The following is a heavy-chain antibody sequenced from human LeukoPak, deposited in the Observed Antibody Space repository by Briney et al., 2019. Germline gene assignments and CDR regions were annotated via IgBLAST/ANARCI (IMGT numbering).Heavy chain of an antibody. J-gene: IGHJ4*02. V-gene: IGHV3-30*18. Sequence: GRSLRLSCAASGFTFSSYGMHWVRQAPGKGLEWVAVISYDGSDKYSADSVKGRFTISRDNSKNTLYLRMNSLRAEDTAVYYCAKNAHYQGYSYGGIDYWGQGTLVTVSS. D-gene: IGHD5-18*01. CDR2: ISYDGSDK. CDR3: AKNAHYQGYSYGGIDY. CDR1: GFTFSSYG.